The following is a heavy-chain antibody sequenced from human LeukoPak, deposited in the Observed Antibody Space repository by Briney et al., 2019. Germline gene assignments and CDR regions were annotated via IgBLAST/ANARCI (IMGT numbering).Heavy chain of an antibody. D-gene: IGHD1-26*01. CDR3: ARHTSGSYHGPLDY. J-gene: IGHJ4*02. CDR1: GYSFKSYW. V-gene: IGHV5-51*01. CDR2: IYPLDSDT. Sequence: GEAPKIPLNGSGYSFKSYWIALVRQMPGKSLAWNGIIYPLDSDTSYRPSFHGEVTFSADKSISTAYLQWSSLKASDTAMYYCARHTSGSYHGPLDYWGQGTLVTVSS.